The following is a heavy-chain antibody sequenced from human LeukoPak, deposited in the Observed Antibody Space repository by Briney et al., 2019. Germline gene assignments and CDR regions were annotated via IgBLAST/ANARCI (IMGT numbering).Heavy chain of an antibody. V-gene: IGHV1-2*02. CDR3: VRDRNYYDSGGYPFDP. CDR1: GYIFTGYY. Sequence: GASVRVSCKASGYIFTGYYIHWVRQAPGQGLEWMGWINPDSGGTRYAQKLQGRVTMTGDTSSTTAYMDLSRLTSDDTAVYYCVRDRNYYDSGGYPFDPWGQGTLVTVSS. CDR2: INPDSGGT. J-gene: IGHJ5*02. D-gene: IGHD3-22*01.